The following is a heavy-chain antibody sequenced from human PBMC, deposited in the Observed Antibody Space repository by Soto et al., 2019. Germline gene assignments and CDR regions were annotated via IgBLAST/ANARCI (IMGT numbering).Heavy chain of an antibody. CDR1: GFTFSSYA. V-gene: IGHV3-30-3*01. J-gene: IGHJ5*02. D-gene: IGHD1-20*01. Sequence: GGSLRLSCAASGFTFSSYAMHWVRQAPGKGLEWVAVISYDGSNKYYADSVKGRFTISRDNSKNTLYLQMNSLRAEDTAVYYCARDPGEQYNWNWFDPWGQGTLVTVSS. CDR3: ARDPGEQYNWNWFDP. CDR2: ISYDGSNK.